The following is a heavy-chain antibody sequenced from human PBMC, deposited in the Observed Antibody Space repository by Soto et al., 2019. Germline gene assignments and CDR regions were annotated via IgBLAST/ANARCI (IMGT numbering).Heavy chain of an antibody. V-gene: IGHV3-11*01. J-gene: IGHJ4*02. D-gene: IGHD3-3*01. CDR2: IDTSSTKI. CDR1: GYTFSDYY. Sequence: QVQLVESGGDLVKRGGSLRLSCAASGYTFSDYYMSWIRQAPGKGLEWISYIDTSSTKIYYADTVKGRFTICRDNAKKSLYLEINNMREEDTAGYYCASHYDMWSCYLCPVHYWGQGTLVTFSS. CDR3: ASHYDMWSCYLCPVHY.